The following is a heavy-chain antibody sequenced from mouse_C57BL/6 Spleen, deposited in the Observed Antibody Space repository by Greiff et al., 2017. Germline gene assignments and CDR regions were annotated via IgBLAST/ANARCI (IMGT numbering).Heavy chain of an antibody. D-gene: IGHD1-1*01. CDR3: ARGGGRGGLYFDY. CDR1: GYTFTGYW. Sequence: QVQLKQSGAELMKPGASVKLSCKATGYTFTGYWIEWVKQRPGHGLEWIGEILPGSGSTNYNEKFKGKAPFTADTSSNTAYMQLSSLETEASSIYYCARGGGRGGLYFDYWGQGTTLTVSS. V-gene: IGHV1-9*01. J-gene: IGHJ2*01. CDR2: ILPGSGST.